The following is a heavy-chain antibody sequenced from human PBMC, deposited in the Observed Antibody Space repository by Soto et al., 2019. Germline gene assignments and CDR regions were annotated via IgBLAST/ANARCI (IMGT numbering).Heavy chain of an antibody. V-gene: IGHV3-11*05. CDR2: ISGTSAGT. CDR3: TRDPRLVDY. D-gene: IGHD3-9*01. Sequence: GGSLRLSCSASGFTFSDHYMTWIRQAPGKGLEWISYISGTSAGTNYADSVKGRFTISRDNAKNSLYLQMNGLRVEDTAVYYCTRDPRLVDYWGQGTRVTVS. J-gene: IGHJ4*01. CDR1: GFTFSDHY.